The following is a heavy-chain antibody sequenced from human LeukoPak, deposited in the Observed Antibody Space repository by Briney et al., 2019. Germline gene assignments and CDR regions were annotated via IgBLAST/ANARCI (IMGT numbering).Heavy chain of an antibody. V-gene: IGHV4-39*07. Sequence: SETLSLTCTVSGGSISSSSYYRGWIRQPPGKGLEWIGSIYYSGSTYYNPSLKSRVTISVDTSKNQFSLKLSSVTAADTAVYYCARFNSGSYQHYFDYWGQGILVTVSS. CDR2: IYYSGST. CDR1: GGSISSSSYY. CDR3: ARFNSGSYQHYFDY. D-gene: IGHD1-26*01. J-gene: IGHJ4*02.